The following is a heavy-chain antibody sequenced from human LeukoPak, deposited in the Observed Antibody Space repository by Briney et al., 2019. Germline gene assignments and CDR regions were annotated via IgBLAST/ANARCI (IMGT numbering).Heavy chain of an antibody. CDR2: IYYSGST. Sequence: SETLSLTCTVSGGSISSSSYYWGWIRQPPGKGLEWIGSIYYSGSTYYNPSLKSRVTISVDTSKNQFSLKLSTVTAADTAVYYCARGIGIVGAFDYWGQGTLVTVSS. CDR3: ARGIGIVGAFDY. J-gene: IGHJ4*02. CDR1: GGSISSSSYY. V-gene: IGHV4-39*07. D-gene: IGHD1-26*01.